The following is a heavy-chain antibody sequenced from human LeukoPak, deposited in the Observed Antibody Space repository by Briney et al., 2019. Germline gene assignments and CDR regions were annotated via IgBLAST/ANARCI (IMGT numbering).Heavy chain of an antibody. CDR2: IYYSGST. Sequence: SETLSLTCTVSGGSISSGGYYWSWIRQHPGKGLEWIGYIYYSGSTYYNPSLKSRVTISVDTSKNQFSLKLSSVTAADTAVYYCARDHPSGGSCFDYWGQGTLVTVPS. D-gene: IGHD2-15*01. CDR1: GGSISSGGYY. CDR3: ARDHPSGGSCFDY. V-gene: IGHV4-31*03. J-gene: IGHJ4*02.